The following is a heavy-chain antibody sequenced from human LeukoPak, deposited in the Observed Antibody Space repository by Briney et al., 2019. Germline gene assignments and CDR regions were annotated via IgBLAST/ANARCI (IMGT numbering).Heavy chain of an antibody. CDR1: GGAISNSNW. CDR2: IYHSGRD. D-gene: IGHD3-10*01. Sequence: SGTLSLTCAVSGGAISNSNWWSWARQPPGKGLEWIGEIYHSGRDNYNPSLKSRVTISIDTSNNQFSLKLYSVTAADTAVYYCARHGSGTYFVSWGQGTLVTVSS. J-gene: IGHJ5*02. V-gene: IGHV4-4*02. CDR3: ARHGSGTYFVS.